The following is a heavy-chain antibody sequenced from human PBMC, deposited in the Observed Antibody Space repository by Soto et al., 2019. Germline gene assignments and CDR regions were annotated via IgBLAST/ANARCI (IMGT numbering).Heavy chain of an antibody. V-gene: IGHV1-24*01. J-gene: IGHJ6*02. CDR3: ATDPLPVLAAAGPHNYYGMDV. Sequence: ASVKVSCKVSGYTLTELSMHWLRQSPGKGLEWMGGFDPEDGETIYAQKFQGRVTMTEDTSTDTAYMELSSLRSEDTAVYYCATDPLPVLAAAGPHNYYGMDVWGQGTTVTVSS. CDR2: FDPEDGET. CDR1: GYTLTELS. D-gene: IGHD6-13*01.